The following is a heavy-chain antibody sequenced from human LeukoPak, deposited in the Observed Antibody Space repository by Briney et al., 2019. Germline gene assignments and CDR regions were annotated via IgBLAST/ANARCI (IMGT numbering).Heavy chain of an antibody. D-gene: IGHD3-22*01. V-gene: IGHV3-74*01. CDR2: INSDGSST. Sequence: GGSLRLSCAASGFTFSSYWMHWVRQAPGKGLVWVSRINSDGSSTSYADSVKGRFTISRDNAKNTLYLQMNSLRAEDTAVYYCARALREKPPYYDSSGYLDIWGQGTMVTVSS. J-gene: IGHJ3*02. CDR3: ARALREKPPYYDSSGYLDI. CDR1: GFTFSSYW.